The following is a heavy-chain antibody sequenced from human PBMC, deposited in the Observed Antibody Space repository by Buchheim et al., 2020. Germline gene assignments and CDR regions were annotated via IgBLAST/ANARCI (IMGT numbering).Heavy chain of an antibody. CDR3: ARGVPKRSITIFGANYYSKRGMDV. Sequence: QVQLVQSGAEVKKPGASVKVSCKASGYTFTSYDINWVRQATGQGLEWMGWMNPNSGNTGYAQKFQGRVTMTRNTSISTAYMELSSLRSEDTAVYYCARGVPKRSITIFGANYYSKRGMDVWGQGTT. CDR2: MNPNSGNT. CDR1: GYTFTSYD. D-gene: IGHD3-3*01. J-gene: IGHJ6*02. V-gene: IGHV1-8*01.